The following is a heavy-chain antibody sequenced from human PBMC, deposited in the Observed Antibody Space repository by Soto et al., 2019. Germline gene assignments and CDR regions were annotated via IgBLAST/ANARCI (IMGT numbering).Heavy chain of an antibody. Sequence: QVQLVQSGAEVKKPGSSVEVSCKASGGTFSSSAINWVRQAPGQGLEWMGSIIPSFGTANYAQKFQGRVTITADKSTSIAYMELSSLRSEDTAFYYCARGYNSSWDVFDLLGQGTLVTVSS. CDR1: GGTFSSSA. J-gene: IGHJ5*02. CDR3: ARGYNSSWDVFDL. CDR2: IIPSFGTA. D-gene: IGHD6-13*01. V-gene: IGHV1-69*06.